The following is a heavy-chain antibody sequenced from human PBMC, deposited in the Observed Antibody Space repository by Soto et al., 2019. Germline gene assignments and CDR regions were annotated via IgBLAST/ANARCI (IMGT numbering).Heavy chain of an antibody. J-gene: IGHJ4*02. Sequence: SETLSLTCAVYGGSFSGYYWSWIRQPPGKGLEWIGEINHSGSTNYNPSLKSRVTISVDTSKNQFSLKLSSVTAADTAVYYCARGRIKRSYYDSSGYYYLDYWGQGTLVTVSS. D-gene: IGHD3-22*01. CDR1: GGSFSGYY. V-gene: IGHV4-34*01. CDR3: ARGRIKRSYYDSSGYYYLDY. CDR2: INHSGST.